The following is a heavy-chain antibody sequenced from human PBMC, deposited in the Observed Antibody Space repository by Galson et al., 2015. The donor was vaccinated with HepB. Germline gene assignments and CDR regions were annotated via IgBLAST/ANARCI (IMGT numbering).Heavy chain of an antibody. J-gene: IGHJ6*03. Sequence: TLSLTCSVSGGSISSGSYYWSWMRQPAGKGLEWIGRIYISGGTNHNPSLKSRVTMPVDTSKNQFSLKLTSVTAADTAVYYCARQLDHYYYYMDVWGKGTTVTVSS. V-gene: IGHV4-61*02. CDR2: IYISGGT. CDR1: GGSISSGSYY. D-gene: IGHD6-13*01. CDR3: ARQLDHYYYYMDV.